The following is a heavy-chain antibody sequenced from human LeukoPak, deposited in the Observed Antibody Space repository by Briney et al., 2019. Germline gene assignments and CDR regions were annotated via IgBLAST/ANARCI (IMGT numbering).Heavy chain of an antibody. J-gene: IGHJ6*03. CDR3: ARAYGGNGYYSYYYMDV. D-gene: IGHD4-23*01. CDR1: GYIFTGYY. CDR2: MNPNSGNT. V-gene: IGHV1-8*02. Sequence: ASVKVSCKASGYIFTGYYMHWVRQATGQGLEWMGWMNPNSGNTGYAQRLQGRVTMTRNTSISTAYMELSSLRSEDTAVYYCARAYGGNGYYSYYYMDVWGKGTTVTISS.